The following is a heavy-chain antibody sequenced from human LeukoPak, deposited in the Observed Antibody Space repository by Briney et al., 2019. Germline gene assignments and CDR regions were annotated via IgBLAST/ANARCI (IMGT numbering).Heavy chain of an antibody. J-gene: IGHJ3*01. D-gene: IGHD4-23*01. CDR3: GKDPNGNFIGAFDF. CDR2: ISVDGGDI. CDR1: RFAFHNYA. Sequence: GGSLRLSCAASRFAFHNYAMTWIRQAPERGLEWVSSISVDGGDIKYTDSAKGRFTISGDNSKDTLYLQMDSLRVEDTAVYYCGKDPNGNFIGAFDFWGQGTMVTVSS. V-gene: IGHV3-23*01.